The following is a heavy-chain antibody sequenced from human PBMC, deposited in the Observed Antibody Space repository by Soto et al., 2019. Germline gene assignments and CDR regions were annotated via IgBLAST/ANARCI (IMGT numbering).Heavy chain of an antibody. CDR3: ARCRSVVITTAWFDP. CDR2: IYHSGST. J-gene: IGHJ5*02. V-gene: IGHV4-30-2*01. Sequence: QLQLQESGSGLVKPSQTLSLTCAVSGGSISSGGYSWSWIRQPPGKGLEWIGYIYHSGSTYYNPSLKSRVARSVDRSKDQFSLKLSSVTAADTAVYYCARCRSVVITTAWFDPGGQGTLVTVSS. CDR1: GGSISSGGYS. D-gene: IGHD3-22*01.